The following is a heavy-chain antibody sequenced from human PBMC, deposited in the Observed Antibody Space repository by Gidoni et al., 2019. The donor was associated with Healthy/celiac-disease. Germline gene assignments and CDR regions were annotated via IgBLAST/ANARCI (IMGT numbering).Heavy chain of an antibody. D-gene: IGHD1-26*01. CDR3: ARTELGATVY. V-gene: IGHV1-2*06. Sequence: QVQLVQSGAEVITPGASVKVSCKSSGYTFTGYYMHWVRQAPGQGLAWMGRINPNSGSTNYAQKFQGRVTMTRDTSISTAYMELSRLRSDDTAVYYCARTELGATVYWGQGTLVTVSS. CDR2: INPNSGST. CDR1: GYTFTGYY. J-gene: IGHJ4*02.